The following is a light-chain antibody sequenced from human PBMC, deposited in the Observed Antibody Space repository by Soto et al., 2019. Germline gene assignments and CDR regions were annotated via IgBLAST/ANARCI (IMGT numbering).Light chain of an antibody. Sequence: QSVLTQPASVSGSPGQSITISCTGTSSDVGGYNYVSWYQQRPGKAPKLMIFEVNVRPSGVSNRFSGSKSGNTASLTISGLQSEDEADYYCSSYTSSSTVVFGGGTKLTVL. CDR3: SSYTSSSTVV. CDR1: SSDVGGYNY. J-gene: IGLJ2*01. V-gene: IGLV2-14*01. CDR2: EVN.